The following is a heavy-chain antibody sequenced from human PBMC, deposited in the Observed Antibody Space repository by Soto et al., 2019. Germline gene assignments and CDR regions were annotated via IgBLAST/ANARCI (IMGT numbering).Heavy chain of an antibody. D-gene: IGHD3-22*01. J-gene: IGHJ3*02. CDR2: IYYSGST. CDR1: GGSISSGGYY. V-gene: IGHV4-31*03. CDR3: ARDYHDSSGYPAPWAFDI. Sequence: ASETLSLTCTVSGGSISSGGYYWSWIRQHPGKGLEWIGYIYYSGSTYYNPSLKSRVTISVDTSKNQFSLKLSSVTAADTAVYYCARDYHDSSGYPAPWAFDIWGQGTMVTVSS.